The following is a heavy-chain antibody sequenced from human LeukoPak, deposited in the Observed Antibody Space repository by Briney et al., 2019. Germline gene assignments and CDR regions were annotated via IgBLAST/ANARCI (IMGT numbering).Heavy chain of an antibody. CDR2: ISSSSSYI. V-gene: IGHV3-21*01. Sequence: GGSLRLSCAASGFTFSSYAMSWVRQAPGKGLEWVSSISSSSSYIYYADSVKGRFTISRDNAKNSLYLQMNSLRAEDTAVYYCAREGDTAMVTVDYWGQGTLVTVSS. CDR3: AREGDTAMVTVDY. CDR1: GFTFSSYA. J-gene: IGHJ4*02. D-gene: IGHD5-18*01.